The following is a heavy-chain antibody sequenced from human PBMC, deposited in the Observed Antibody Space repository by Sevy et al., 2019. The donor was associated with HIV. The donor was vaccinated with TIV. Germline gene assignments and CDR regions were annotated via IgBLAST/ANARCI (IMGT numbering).Heavy chain of an antibody. D-gene: IGHD2-2*01. J-gene: IGHJ5*02. Sequence: SETLSLTCAVYGGSFSGYYWSWIRQPPGKGLEWFGEINHSGSTNYNPSLKSRVTISVDTSKNQFSLKLSSVTAADTAVYYCARARSLGYCSSTSCYRWFDPWGQGTLVTVSS. V-gene: IGHV4-34*01. CDR3: ARARSLGYCSSTSCYRWFDP. CDR2: INHSGST. CDR1: GGSFSGYY.